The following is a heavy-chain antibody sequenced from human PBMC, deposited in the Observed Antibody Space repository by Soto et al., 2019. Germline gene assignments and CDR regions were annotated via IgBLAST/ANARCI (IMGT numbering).Heavy chain of an antibody. CDR1: GGTFSSYA. Sequence: QVQLVQSGAEVKKPGSSVKVSCKASGGTFSSYAISWVRQAPGQGLEWMGGIIPIFGTANYAQKFQGRVTITADESTSLEYMELSSLRSEDTAVYYCARGEGYYDSSGHRIAGSPEDYYGLDVWGQGTTVTVSS. CDR3: ARGEGYYDSSGHRIAGSPEDYYGLDV. D-gene: IGHD3-22*01. CDR2: IIPIFGTA. V-gene: IGHV1-69*01. J-gene: IGHJ6*02.